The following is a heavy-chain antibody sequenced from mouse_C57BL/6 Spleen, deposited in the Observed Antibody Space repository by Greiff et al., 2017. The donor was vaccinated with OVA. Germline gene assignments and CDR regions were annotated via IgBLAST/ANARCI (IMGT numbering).Heavy chain of an antibody. CDR3: ARWDYDGAWFAY. V-gene: IGHV1-55*01. J-gene: IGHJ3*01. Sequence: QVQLKQPGAELVKPGASVKMSCKASGYTFTSYWITWVKQRPGQGLEWIGDIYPGSGSTNYNEKFKSKATLTVDTSSSTAYMQLSSLTSEDSAVYYCARWDYDGAWFAYWGQGTLVTVSA. CDR1: GYTFTSYW. D-gene: IGHD2-4*01. CDR2: IYPGSGST.